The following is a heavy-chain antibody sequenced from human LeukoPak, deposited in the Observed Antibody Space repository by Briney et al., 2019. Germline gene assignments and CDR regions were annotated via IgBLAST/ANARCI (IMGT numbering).Heavy chain of an antibody. CDR3: ARDYYGSGSYPRFDY. J-gene: IGHJ4*02. CDR2: INAGNGNT. Sequence: ASVKVFCKASRYTFTSYAMHWVRQAPGQRLEWMGWINAGNGNTKYSQKFQGRVTITRDTSASTAYMELSSLRSEDTAVYYCARDYYGSGSYPRFDYWGQGTLVTVSS. D-gene: IGHD3-10*01. V-gene: IGHV1-3*01. CDR1: RYTFTSYA.